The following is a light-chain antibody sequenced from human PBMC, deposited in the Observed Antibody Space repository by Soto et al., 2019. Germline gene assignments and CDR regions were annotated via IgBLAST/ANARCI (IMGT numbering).Light chain of an antibody. V-gene: IGLV2-8*01. J-gene: IGLJ1*01. CDR3: SSYAGINNLGV. CDR1: SSDVGGYKY. CDR2: EVN. Sequence: QSALTQPPSASGSPGQSVTISCTGTSSDVGGYKYVSWYQQHPGKAPKLMIFEVNKRPSGVPDRFSGPKSGNTASLTVSGLQAEDDADYYCSSYAGINNLGVFGTGTKLTVL.